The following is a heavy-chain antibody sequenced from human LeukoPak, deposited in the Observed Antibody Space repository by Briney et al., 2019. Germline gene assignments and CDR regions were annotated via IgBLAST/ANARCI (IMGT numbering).Heavy chain of an antibody. CDR2: MNPNSGNT. D-gene: IGHD2-15*01. Sequence: ASVKVSCKASGYTFTSYDINWVRQATGQGLEWMGWMNPNSGNTGYAQKFQGRVTMTRNTSISTAYMELSSLRSEDTAVYYCARGPLYCSGGSCYSGYWGQGTLVTVSS. CDR1: GYTFTSYD. V-gene: IGHV1-8*01. CDR3: ARGPLYCSGGSCYSGY. J-gene: IGHJ4*02.